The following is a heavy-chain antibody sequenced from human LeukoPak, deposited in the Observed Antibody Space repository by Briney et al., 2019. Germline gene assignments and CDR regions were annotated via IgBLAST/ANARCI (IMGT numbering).Heavy chain of an antibody. CDR3: ARRYYYASGSFAFDI. J-gene: IGHJ3*02. D-gene: IGHD3-10*01. CDR1: GGSISSYY. V-gene: IGHV4-59*08. Sequence: SETLSLTCTVSGGSISSYYWSWIRQSPGKGLEWIGYIYVSGSINYNPSLKSRVTISVDTSKNQFSLKLSSVTAADTAVYYCARRYYYASGSFAFDIWGQGTMVTVSS. CDR2: IYVSGSI.